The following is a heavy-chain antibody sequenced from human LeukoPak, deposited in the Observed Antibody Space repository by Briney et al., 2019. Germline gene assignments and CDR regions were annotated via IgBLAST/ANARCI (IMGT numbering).Heavy chain of an antibody. J-gene: IGHJ5*02. V-gene: IGHV1-69*05. Sequence: SVTVSCTASGGTFSSYVISWVRQAPGQGLEWMGGIIPIFGTANYAQKFKGRVTITKEKSRRRAYMEVSSLRSEDTAVYYCASRSLGDYGGNSVWFDPWGQGTLVTVSS. CDR2: IIPIFGTA. CDR3: ASRSLGDYGGNSVWFDP. D-gene: IGHD4-23*01. CDR1: GGTFSSYV.